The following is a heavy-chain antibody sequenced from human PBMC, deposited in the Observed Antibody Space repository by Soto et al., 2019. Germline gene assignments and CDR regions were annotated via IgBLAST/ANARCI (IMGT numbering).Heavy chain of an antibody. D-gene: IGHD3-16*01. CDR1: GFIFTNFY. CDR2: ISPGGDIR. J-gene: IGHJ4*02. V-gene: IGHV3-11*01. CDR3: TRDPRITDF. Sequence: RRLSCAASGFIFTNFYMTWIRQAPGKGLELVSYISPGGDIRNYVDSVKGRFTISRDNTNRLVYLHMNSLRAEDTAVYYCTRDPRITDFWGQGTLVTVSS.